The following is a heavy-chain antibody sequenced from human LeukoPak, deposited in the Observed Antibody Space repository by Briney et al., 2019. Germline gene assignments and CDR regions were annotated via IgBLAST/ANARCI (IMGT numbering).Heavy chain of an antibody. Sequence: GGSLRLSCAASGFTFSSYAMSWVRQAPGKGLVWVSRINSEGSSTTYADSVKGRFTISRDNAKNILYLQMNSLRAEDTAVYHCARDPAPQGWFDSWGQGTLVTVSS. CDR3: ARDPAPQGWFDS. V-gene: IGHV3-74*01. CDR1: GFTFSSYA. J-gene: IGHJ5*01. CDR2: INSEGSST.